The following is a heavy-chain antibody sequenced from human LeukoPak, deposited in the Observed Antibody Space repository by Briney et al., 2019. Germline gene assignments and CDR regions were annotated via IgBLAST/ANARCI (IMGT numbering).Heavy chain of an antibody. V-gene: IGHV1-69*04. D-gene: IGHD5-18*01. CDR3: ARDPSLGYSYGYLLDY. CDR1: GGTFSSYA. CDR2: IIPILGIA. Sequence: SVKVSCKASGGTFSSYAISWVRQAPGQGLEWMGRIIPILGIANYAQKFQGRVTITADKSTSTAYMELSSLRSEDTAVYYCARDPSLGYSYGYLLDYWGQGTLVTVSS. J-gene: IGHJ4*02.